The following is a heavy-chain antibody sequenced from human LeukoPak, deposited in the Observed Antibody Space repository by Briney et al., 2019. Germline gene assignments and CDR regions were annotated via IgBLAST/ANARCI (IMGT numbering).Heavy chain of an antibody. Sequence: ASVKVSCKASGYTFTSYGISWVRQAPGQGLEWMGWISAYNGNTNYAQKLQGRVTMTTDTSTSTAYMELRSLRSDDTAVYYCAKVGSQGYCSSTSCYTVPYYFDYWGQGTLVTVSS. J-gene: IGHJ4*02. V-gene: IGHV1-18*01. CDR1: GYTFTSYG. D-gene: IGHD2-2*02. CDR2: ISAYNGNT. CDR3: AKVGSQGYCSSTSCYTVPYYFDY.